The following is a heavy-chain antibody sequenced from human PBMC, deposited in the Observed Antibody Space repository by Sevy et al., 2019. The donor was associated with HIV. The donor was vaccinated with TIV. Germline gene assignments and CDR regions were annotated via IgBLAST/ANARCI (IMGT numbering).Heavy chain of an antibody. Sequence: SETLSLSCSVSGGSVSSGTYYWSWIRQPPGKGLEWIGHIYKTWSTNYKLPLQSRVTISVDTSTNQFSLRLRSVTAADTAVYYCAGVPRGQLWYSGSLGGYYYHMDVWGKGTTVTVSS. D-gene: IGHD3-16*01. J-gene: IGHJ6*03. CDR3: AGVPRGQLWYSGSLGGYYYHMDV. CDR1: GGSVSSGTYY. CDR2: IYKTWST. V-gene: IGHV4-61*01.